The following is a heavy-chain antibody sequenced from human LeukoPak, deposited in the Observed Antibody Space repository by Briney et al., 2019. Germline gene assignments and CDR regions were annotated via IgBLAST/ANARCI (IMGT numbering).Heavy chain of an antibody. Sequence: GGSLRLSCAASGFTFSIYSVTWVRPAPGKGLEWVASISSTSSYIYYADSVRGRFTISRDNAQYLAYLQMTSLRAEDTAVYYCARDFRRDYVWGSHRYTGPSWGQGTLVTVSS. CDR3: ARDFRRDYVWGSHRYTGPS. V-gene: IGHV3-21*06. J-gene: IGHJ5*02. D-gene: IGHD3-16*02. CDR1: GFTFSIYS. CDR2: ISSTSSYI.